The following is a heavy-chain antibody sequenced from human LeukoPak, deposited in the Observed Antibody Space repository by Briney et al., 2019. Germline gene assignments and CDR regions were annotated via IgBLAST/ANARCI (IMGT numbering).Heavy chain of an antibody. CDR2: INPNSGGT. J-gene: IGHJ4*02. CDR1: GYTFTGYY. D-gene: IGHD4-17*01. Sequence: ASVEVSCKASGYTFTGYYMHWVRQAPGQGLEWMGWINPNSGGTNYAQKFQGRVTMTRGTSISTAYMELSRLRSDDTAVYYCARVNDYGDYVDYWGQGTLVTVSS. V-gene: IGHV1-2*02. CDR3: ARVNDYGDYVDY.